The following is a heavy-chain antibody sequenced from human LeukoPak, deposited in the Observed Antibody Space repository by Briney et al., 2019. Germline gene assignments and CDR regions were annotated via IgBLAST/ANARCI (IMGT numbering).Heavy chain of an antibody. Sequence: GESLKISCKGSGYRFTSYWIGWVRQMPGKGLERMGNIYPDDSDTTYSPSFQGQVTISADKSISTAYLQWSSLKASDTAIYYCARFDGSGSHEDYWGQGTLVTVSS. D-gene: IGHD3-10*01. CDR1: GYRFTSYW. J-gene: IGHJ4*02. CDR2: IYPDDSDT. CDR3: ARFDGSGSHEDY. V-gene: IGHV5-51*01.